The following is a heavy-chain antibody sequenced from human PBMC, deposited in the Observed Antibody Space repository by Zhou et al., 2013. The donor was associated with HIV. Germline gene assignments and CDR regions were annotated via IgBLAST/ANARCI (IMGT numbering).Heavy chain of an antibody. D-gene: IGHD3-10*01. V-gene: IGHV4-59*11. Sequence: QVQLQESGPGLVKPSETLSLTCTVSGGSISSHYWSWIRQPPGKGLEWIGYIYYSGSTNYNPSLKSRVTISVDTSKNQFSLKLSSVTAADTAVYYCARDHRASNWYFDLWGLAPWSLSPQ. CDR3: ARDHRASNWYFDL. CDR2: IYYSGST. J-gene: IGHJ2*01. CDR1: GGSISSHY.